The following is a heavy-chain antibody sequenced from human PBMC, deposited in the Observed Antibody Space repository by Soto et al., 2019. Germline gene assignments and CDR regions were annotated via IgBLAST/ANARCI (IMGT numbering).Heavy chain of an antibody. CDR3: AKDGDFGEDGPAEYFEH. CDR1: EFTFKNYG. V-gene: IGHV3-23*01. Sequence: EVNLLESGGGLVQPGESLRISCVGSEFTFKNYGMTWVRQAPGKGLEWVSGTTGSGANKHYADSVRGRFTISRDNSKKTLYLEMKSLRVEDTAVYYCAKDGDFGEDGPAEYFEHWGQGTLVTVSS. J-gene: IGHJ1*01. CDR2: TTGSGANK. D-gene: IGHD4-17*01.